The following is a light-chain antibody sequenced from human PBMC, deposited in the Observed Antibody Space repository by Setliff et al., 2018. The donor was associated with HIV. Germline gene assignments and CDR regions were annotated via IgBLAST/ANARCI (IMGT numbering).Light chain of an antibody. CDR3: SSYTSSTPLYV. Sequence: QSVLTQPASVSGSPGQSITISCTVINSDVGGYNYVSWYQQHPGKAPKLMISDVSYRPSGVSNRFSGSKSVNTASLTISGLQAEDEADYYCSSYTSSTPLYVFGTGTKVTVL. J-gene: IGLJ1*01. CDR2: DVS. CDR1: NSDVGGYNY. V-gene: IGLV2-14*03.